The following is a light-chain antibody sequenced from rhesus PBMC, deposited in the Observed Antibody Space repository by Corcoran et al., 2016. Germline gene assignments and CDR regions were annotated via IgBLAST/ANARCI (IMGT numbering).Light chain of an antibody. CDR3: QQYNSLPPT. CDR2: NAN. V-gene: IGKV1-32*01. J-gene: IGKJ1*01. CDR1: QGISSY. Sequence: DIQMTQSPSSLSASVGDRVTITCRASQGISSYLNWYQQKPGKAPKLLIYNANRLESGVPSRFIGRGPGTEFTLTSSSLQPEDFATYYCQQYNSLPPTFGQGTKVEIK.